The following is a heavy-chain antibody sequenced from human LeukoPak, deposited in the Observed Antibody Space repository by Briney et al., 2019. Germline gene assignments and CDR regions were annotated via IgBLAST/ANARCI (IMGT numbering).Heavy chain of an antibody. V-gene: IGHV3-21*01. Sequence: GGSLRLSCAASGFTFSTSSMNWVRQAPGKGLEWVSSSGSSYIYYADSVKGRFTISRDNAKKSLYLQMNSLRAEDTAAYYCARDPISRRRAFDIWGQGTVVTVSS. J-gene: IGHJ3*02. CDR3: ARDPISRRRAFDI. CDR2: SGSSYI. CDR1: GFTFSTSS.